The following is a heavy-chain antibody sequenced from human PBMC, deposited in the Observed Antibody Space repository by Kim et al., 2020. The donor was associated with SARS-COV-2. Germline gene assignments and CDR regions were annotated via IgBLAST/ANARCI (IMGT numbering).Heavy chain of an antibody. J-gene: IGHJ4*02. V-gene: IGHV3-49*03. CDR1: GFTFGDYA. D-gene: IGHD3-3*01. CDR3: TSLDFWSGYYVDY. CDR2: IRSKAYGGTT. Sequence: GGSLRLSCTASGFTFGDYAMSWFRQAPGKGLEWVGFIRSKAYGGTTEYAASVKGRFTISRDDSKSIAYLQMNSLKTEDTAVYYCTSLDFWSGYYVDYWGQGTLVTVSS.